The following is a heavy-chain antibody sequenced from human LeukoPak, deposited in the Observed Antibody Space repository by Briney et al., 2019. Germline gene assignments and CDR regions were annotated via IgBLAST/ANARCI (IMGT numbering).Heavy chain of an antibody. CDR2: ISGGGDTS. J-gene: IGHJ6*03. V-gene: IGHV3-23*01. D-gene: IGHD3-16*01. CDR1: GFTFSSYW. Sequence: GGSLRLSCAASGFTFSSYWMSWVRQAPGKGLEWVSSISGGGDTSYYADSVRGRFTISRDTSKNMLFLQMDSLRAEDTAIYYCAKNAGDGGYYYHMDVWGKGTTVTVSS. CDR3: AKNAGDGGYYYHMDV.